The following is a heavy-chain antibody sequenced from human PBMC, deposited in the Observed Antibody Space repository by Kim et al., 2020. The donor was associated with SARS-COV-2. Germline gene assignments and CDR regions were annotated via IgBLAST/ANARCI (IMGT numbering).Heavy chain of an antibody. CDR1: GVSFSSYD. J-gene: IGHJ6*01. Sequence: SLKVSCKASGVSFSSYDINWVRHAPGKGLECIGRINPSLGIANYAQKSQGKVTITTDKSTRKASMALSSLRSEDTAVYYCARDHTVPDSGCFSPYYSYG. V-gene: IGHV1-69*04. CDR3: ARDHTVPDSGCFSPYYSYG. CDR2: INPSLGIA. D-gene: IGHD6-19*01.